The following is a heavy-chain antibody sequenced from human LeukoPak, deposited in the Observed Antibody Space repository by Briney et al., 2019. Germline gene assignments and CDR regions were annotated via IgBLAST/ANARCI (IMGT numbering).Heavy chain of an antibody. CDR1: GFTFSSYD. J-gene: IGHJ2*01. V-gene: IGHV3-13*01. Sequence: GGALRLSCAASGFTFSSYDMHWVRQATGKGLEGVSAIGTAGDTYYPGSVTGRFTISRENAKNSLYLQMNSLRAGDTAVYYCARGRYSSSSGRYFDLWGRGTLVTVSS. D-gene: IGHD6-6*01. CDR2: IGTAGDT. CDR3: ARGRYSSSSGRYFDL.